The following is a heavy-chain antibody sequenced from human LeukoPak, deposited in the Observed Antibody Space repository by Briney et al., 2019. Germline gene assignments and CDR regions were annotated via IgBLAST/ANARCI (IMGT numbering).Heavy chain of an antibody. J-gene: IGHJ6*02. D-gene: IGHD3-22*01. CDR2: ISYDGSNK. Sequence: GGSLRLSCTASGFPFSDYSMNWVRQAPGKGLEWVAVISYDGSNKYYADSVKGRFTISRDNSKNTLYLQMNSLRAEDTAVYYCARDSRRYYDSSGYYTPPNGNYYYYGMDVWGQGTTVTVSS. V-gene: IGHV3-30*03. CDR3: ARDSRRYYDSSGYYTPPNGNYYYYGMDV. CDR1: GFPFSDYS.